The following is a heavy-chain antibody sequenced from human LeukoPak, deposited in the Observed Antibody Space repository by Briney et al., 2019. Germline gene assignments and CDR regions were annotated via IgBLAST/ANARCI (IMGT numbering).Heavy chain of an antibody. CDR2: ISYDGNNK. V-gene: IGHV3-30-3*01. Sequence: GGSLRLSCAASGFTFSSYWMSWVRQAPGKGLEWVAVISYDGNNKYYADSVKGRFTISRDNSKNTLYLQMSSLRDEDTAMFYCGREPSSSFDYWGQGTLVTVSS. J-gene: IGHJ4*02. CDR3: GREPSSSFDY. CDR1: GFTFSSYW. D-gene: IGHD6-13*01.